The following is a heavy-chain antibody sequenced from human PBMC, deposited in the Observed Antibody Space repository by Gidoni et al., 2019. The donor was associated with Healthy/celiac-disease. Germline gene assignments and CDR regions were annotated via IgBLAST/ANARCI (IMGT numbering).Heavy chain of an antibody. Sequence: QVQLQESGPGLVKPSETLSLTCTVSGGSISSYYRRWIRQPPGKGLEWIGYIYYSGSTNDTPSLKSRVTISVDTSKNQFSLKLSSVTAADTAVYYCARDRALWFGELSSYYYYGMDVWGQGTTVTVSS. D-gene: IGHD3-10*01. J-gene: IGHJ6*02. CDR3: ARDRALWFGELSSYYYYGMDV. CDR2: IYYSGST. CDR1: GGSISSYY. V-gene: IGHV4-59*01.